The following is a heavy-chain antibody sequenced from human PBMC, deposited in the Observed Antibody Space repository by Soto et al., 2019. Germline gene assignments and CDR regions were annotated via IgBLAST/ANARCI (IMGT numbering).Heavy chain of an antibody. CDR3: ARSQGGSSSLDIYYYYYYGMHV. CDR2: GIPIFSTS. V-gene: IGHV1-69*01. CDR1: GGTFSTYA. D-gene: IGHD2-15*01. J-gene: IGHJ6*02. Sequence: QVQLVQSGAEVKKPGSSVKVSCKAPGGTFSTYAISWVRQAPGQVLEWMGGGIPIFSTSKYAQKFQGRVTITADESTSTGYMELRSLRSEDTAVYYCARSQGGSSSLDIYYYYYYGMHVWGQGTTVTVSS.